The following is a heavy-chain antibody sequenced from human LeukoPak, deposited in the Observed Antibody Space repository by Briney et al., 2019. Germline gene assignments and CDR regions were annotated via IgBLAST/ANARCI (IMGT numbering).Heavy chain of an antibody. CDR1: GYTFTSYG. V-gene: IGHV1-18*01. CDR3: AREGRRSYGYSPYYYYYMDV. J-gene: IGHJ6*03. CDR2: ISAYNGNT. D-gene: IGHD5-18*01. Sequence: ASVKVSCKASGYTFTSYGISWVRQAPGQGLEWMGWISAYNGNTNYAQKLQGRVTVTTDTSTSTAYMELRSLRSDDTAVYYCAREGRRSYGYSPYYYYYMDVWGKGTTVTVSS.